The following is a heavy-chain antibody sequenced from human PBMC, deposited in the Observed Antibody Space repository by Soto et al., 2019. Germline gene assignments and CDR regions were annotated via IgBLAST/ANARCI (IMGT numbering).Heavy chain of an antibody. Sequence: EVQLVQSGAEVKKPGESLKISCKAFRYSFTDYWIGWVRQMPGKGLEWMGFIYPGDSDTRYSPSFQGQVTISADKSISTAYLQWSSLKASDSAIYVCASHTNSWYYFDHWGQGTVVTVSS. CDR2: IYPGDSDT. D-gene: IGHD6-13*01. CDR1: RYSFTDYW. J-gene: IGHJ4*02. V-gene: IGHV5-51*01. CDR3: ASHTNSWYYFDH.